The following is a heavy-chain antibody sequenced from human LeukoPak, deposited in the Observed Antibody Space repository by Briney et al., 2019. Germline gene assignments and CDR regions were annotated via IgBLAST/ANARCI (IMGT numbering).Heavy chain of an antibody. V-gene: IGHV3-30*04. J-gene: IGHJ4*02. D-gene: IGHD1-20*01. Sequence: PGGSLRLSCAASGFTFSSYAMHWVRQAPGKGLEWVAVISYDGSNKYYADSVKGRFTISRDNSKNTLYLQMNSLRAEDTAVYYCASTNWNDGGLDYWGQGTLVTVSS. CDR2: ISYDGSNK. CDR3: ASTNWNDGGLDY. CDR1: GFTFSSYA.